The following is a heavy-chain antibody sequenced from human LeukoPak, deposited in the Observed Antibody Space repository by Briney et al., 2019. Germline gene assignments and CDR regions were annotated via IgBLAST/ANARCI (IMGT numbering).Heavy chain of an antibody. J-gene: IGHJ4*02. CDR2: ISGSGGST. CDR1: GFTFSSYA. Sequence: GGSLRLSCAASGFTFSSYAMSWVRQAPGXGLEWVSAISGSGGSTYYADSVKGRFTISRDNSKNTLYLQMNSLRAEDTAVYYCAKRYDFWSGYYDYWGQGTLVTVSS. V-gene: IGHV3-23*01. CDR3: AKRYDFWSGYYDY. D-gene: IGHD3-3*01.